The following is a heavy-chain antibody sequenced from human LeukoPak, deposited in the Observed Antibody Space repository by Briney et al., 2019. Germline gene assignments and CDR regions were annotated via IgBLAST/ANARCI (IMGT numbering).Heavy chain of an antibody. D-gene: IGHD1-26*01. CDR3: ASPKLERYSGSPYY. J-gene: IGHJ4*02. V-gene: IGHV1-69*04. Sequence: SVKVSCKASGGTFSSYAISWVRQAPGQGLEWMGRIIPVFGIANYAQKFQGRVTITADKSTSTAYMELSSLRSEDTAVYYCASPKLERYSGSPYYWGQGTLVTVSS. CDR1: GGTFSSYA. CDR2: IIPVFGIA.